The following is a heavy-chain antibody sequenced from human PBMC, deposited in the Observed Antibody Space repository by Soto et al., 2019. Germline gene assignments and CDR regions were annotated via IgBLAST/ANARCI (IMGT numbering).Heavy chain of an antibody. D-gene: IGHD2-8*01. Sequence: SVKVSCKTSGYTFTAHCIHWGRQARGQRLEWIGWIVVGSGNTNYAQKFQERVTITRDMSTSTAYMELSSLRSEDTAVYYCAADRRVCTNGVCSTGWFDPWGQGTLVT. CDR1: GYTFTAHC. V-gene: IGHV1-58*02. CDR2: IVVGSGNT. J-gene: IGHJ5*02. CDR3: AADRRVCTNGVCSTGWFDP.